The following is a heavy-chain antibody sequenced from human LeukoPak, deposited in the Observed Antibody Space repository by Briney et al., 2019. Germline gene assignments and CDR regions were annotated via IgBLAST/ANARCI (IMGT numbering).Heavy chain of an antibody. J-gene: IGHJ2*01. CDR2: IYHSGNT. CDR3: ARLTMVTPYWYFDL. Sequence: PSETLSLTCTVSGYSIRSGYYWGWIRQPPGKGLEWIGIIYHSGNTYYNPSLKSRVTILVDTTKNQFSLKLTSVTAADTAVYYCARLTMVTPYWYFDLWGRGTLVTVSS. V-gene: IGHV4-38-2*02. CDR1: GYSIRSGYY. D-gene: IGHD4-17*01.